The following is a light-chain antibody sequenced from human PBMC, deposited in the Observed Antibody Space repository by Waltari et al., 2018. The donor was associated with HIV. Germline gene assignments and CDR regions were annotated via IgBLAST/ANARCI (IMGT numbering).Light chain of an antibody. CDR1: PLPKQY. CDR2: KDS. J-gene: IGLJ3*02. V-gene: IGLV3-25*03. Sequence: SYELTQPPSVSVSPGQTARTACSVNPLPKQYAYWYQQKAGQAPLLVIYKDSERPSGIPERFSGSSSGTTVTLTISGVQAEDEADYYCESADSSLWVFGGGTKLTVL. CDR3: ESADSSLWV.